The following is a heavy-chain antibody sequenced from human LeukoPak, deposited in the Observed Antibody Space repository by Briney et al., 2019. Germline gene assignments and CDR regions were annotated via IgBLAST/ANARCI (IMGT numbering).Heavy chain of an antibody. CDR2: ITSGDFV. Sequence: GGSLRLSCAVSGFTFSAYSMNWVRQAPGKGLEWVSSITSGDFVYFADSLKGRFTISRDNAKSSLYLQMNSLRAEDTAVYYCARGGFNMVRGVIIPSNSYYYYMDIWGKGTTVTVYS. V-gene: IGHV3-21*01. J-gene: IGHJ6*03. D-gene: IGHD3-10*01. CDR3: ARGGFNMVRGVIIPSNSYYYYMDI. CDR1: GFTFSAYS.